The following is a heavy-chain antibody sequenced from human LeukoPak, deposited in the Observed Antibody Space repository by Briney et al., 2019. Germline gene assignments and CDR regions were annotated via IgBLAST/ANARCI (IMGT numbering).Heavy chain of an antibody. D-gene: IGHD3-10*01. CDR1: GGSISSSNW. CDR3: ARARGGYYGSGILGPFDY. V-gene: IGHV4-4*02. J-gene: IGHJ4*02. Sequence: SETLSLTCAVSGGSISSSNWWSWVRQPPGKGLEWIGYIYYSGSTNYNPSLKSRVTISVDTSKNQFSLKLSSVTAADTAVYYCARARGGYYGSGILGPFDYWGQGTLVTVSS. CDR2: IYYSGST.